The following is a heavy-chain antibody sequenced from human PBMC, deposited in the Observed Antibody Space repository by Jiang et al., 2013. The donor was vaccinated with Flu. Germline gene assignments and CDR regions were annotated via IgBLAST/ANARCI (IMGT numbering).Heavy chain of an antibody. V-gene: IGHV4-39*01. CDR2: IYYSGST. CDR3: ARQIGDTMVRGVTRDAFDI. D-gene: IGHD3-10*01. J-gene: IGHJ3*02. CDR1: GGSISSSIHY. Sequence: GLVKPSDTLSLTCTVSGGSISSSIHYWGWIRQPPGKGLESIGSIYYSGSTYYNPSLQSRVTISVDTSKNQFSLKLSSVTAADTAVYYCARQIGDTMVRGVTRDAFDIWGQGTMVTVSS.